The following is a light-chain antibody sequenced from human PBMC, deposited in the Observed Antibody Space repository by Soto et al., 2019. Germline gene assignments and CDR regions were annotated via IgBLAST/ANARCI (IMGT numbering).Light chain of an antibody. CDR1: QDINTY. V-gene: IGKV1-9*01. J-gene: IGKJ5*01. Sequence: DIQLTQSPSFQSASVGDRVTITRRDSQDINTYLAWYQQKPGKAPKLLIFAASTLQNGVPSRFSGSGSGTEFTVTITSLQPEDFATYYCQQRKSYPITFGQGTRLEIK. CDR3: QQRKSYPIT. CDR2: AAS.